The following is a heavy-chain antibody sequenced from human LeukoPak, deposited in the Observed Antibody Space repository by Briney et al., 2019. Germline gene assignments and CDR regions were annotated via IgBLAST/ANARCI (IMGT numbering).Heavy chain of an antibody. V-gene: IGHV3-11*01. CDR2: ISSSGSTI. CDR3: ARFGITGTTIAFDY. CDR1: GFTFSDYY. Sequence: GGSLRLSCAASGFTFSDYYMSWIRQAPGKGLEWVSYISSSGSTIYYADSVKGRFTISRDNAKNSLYLQMNSLRAEDTAMYYCARFGITGTTIAFDYWGQGTLVTVSS. J-gene: IGHJ4*02. D-gene: IGHD1-20*01.